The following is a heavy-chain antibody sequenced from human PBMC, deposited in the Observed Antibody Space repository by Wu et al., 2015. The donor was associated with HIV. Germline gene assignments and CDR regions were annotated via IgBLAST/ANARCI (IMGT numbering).Heavy chain of an antibody. CDR1: EYTFSDYY. CDR2: INPRSGTA. CDR3: ARDCPWELEYYFDY. V-gene: IGHV1-2*02. D-gene: IGHD1-26*01. Sequence: QVRLLQSGTEVTKPGASLKVSCKASEYTFSDYYMHWVRQAPGRGLEWMGWINPRSGTANSARRFRGRVTMTRDVSLSTAYMQLNNLTPDDTAVYFCARDCPWELEYYFDYWGQGTLVTVSS. J-gene: IGHJ4*02.